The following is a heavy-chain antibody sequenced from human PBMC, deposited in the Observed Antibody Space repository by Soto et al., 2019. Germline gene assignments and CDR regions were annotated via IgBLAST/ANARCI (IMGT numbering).Heavy chain of an antibody. V-gene: IGHV4-39*01. D-gene: IGHD2-15*01. CDR2: VYDSGGT. CDR3: ARAAPRYCSGGSCYSGRDY. CDR1: GGAISSSGYY. J-gene: IGHJ4*02. Sequence: SETRSVACTVSGGAISSSGYYCGWVRQPPGEGLEWSGRVYDSGGTYSTPPLKSRVTISVDTSMNQFSLKLSSVTAADTAVYYCARAAPRYCSGGSCYSGRDYWGQGTLVTVS.